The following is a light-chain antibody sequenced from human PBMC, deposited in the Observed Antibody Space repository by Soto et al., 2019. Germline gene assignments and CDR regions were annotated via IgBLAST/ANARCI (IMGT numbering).Light chain of an antibody. CDR1: QSLVYSDGNTY. Sequence: VLTQTPLSSPVTLGQPASISCRSSQSLVYSDGNTYLSWLQQRPGQPPSLLIYQVSNRFSGVPDRFSGSGAGTDFTPKISRVEAEDVGVYSCIQFSHFPRTFGQGTKVEIK. J-gene: IGKJ1*01. V-gene: IGKV2-24*01. CDR2: QVS. CDR3: IQFSHFPRT.